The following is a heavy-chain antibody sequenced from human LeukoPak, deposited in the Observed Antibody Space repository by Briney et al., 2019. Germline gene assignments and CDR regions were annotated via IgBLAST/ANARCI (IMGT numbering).Heavy chain of an antibody. D-gene: IGHD3-9*01. CDR3: ARTYYDILLLDY. CDR2: IGSSNTI. CDR1: GFTFSTYE. Sequence: GGSLRLSCAASGFTFSTYEMNWVRQAPGKGLEWVSYIGSSNTIYYADSVKGRFTISRDNAKNSLYLQMNSLRAEDTAVYYCARTYYDILLLDYWGQGTLVTVSS. V-gene: IGHV3-48*03. J-gene: IGHJ4*02.